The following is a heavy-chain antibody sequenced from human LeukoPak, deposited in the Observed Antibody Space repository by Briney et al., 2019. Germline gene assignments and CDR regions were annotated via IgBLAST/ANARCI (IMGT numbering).Heavy chain of an antibody. V-gene: IGHV4-59*08. J-gene: IGHJ4*02. Sequence: SETLSLTCSVSGGSISSLHWSWIRQPPGKGLEWIGYIYYTGSTNYNPSLKSRVTMFVDMSKNQFSLRLSSVTAADTAVYYCARHRAYSSSSPFDYWGQGTLVTVSS. CDR3: ARHRAYSSSSPFDY. D-gene: IGHD6-6*01. CDR1: GGSISSLH. CDR2: IYYTGST.